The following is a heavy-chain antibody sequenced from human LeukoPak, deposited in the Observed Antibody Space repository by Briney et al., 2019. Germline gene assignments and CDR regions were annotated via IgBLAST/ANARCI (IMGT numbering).Heavy chain of an antibody. D-gene: IGHD2-15*01. CDR1: ACSISSSSYY. CDR2: SYYSGST. CDR3: SRQMRWSKVLDAFDI. J-gene: IGHJ3*02. V-gene: IGHV4-39*01. Sequence: SETLSFTCTVYACSISSSSYYRRWVRQPPGKGLEWNASSYYSGSTYYNPSLKSRVTISVDTSKNQFSLKLSSVTAANTAVYYCSRQMRWSKVLDAFDIWGQGTMVTVSS.